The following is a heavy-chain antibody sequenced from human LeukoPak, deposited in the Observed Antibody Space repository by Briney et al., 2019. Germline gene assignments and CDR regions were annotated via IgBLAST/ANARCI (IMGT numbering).Heavy chain of an antibody. CDR1: GGPISSYY. Sequence: PSETLSLTCTVSGGPISSYYWSWIRQPPGKGLEWIGYIYYSGSTNYNPSLKSRVTISVDTSKNQFSLKLSSVTAADTAVYYCARHDFTAMVPTFDYWGQGTLVTVSS. V-gene: IGHV4-59*08. CDR3: ARHDFTAMVPTFDY. CDR2: IYYSGST. D-gene: IGHD5-18*01. J-gene: IGHJ4*02.